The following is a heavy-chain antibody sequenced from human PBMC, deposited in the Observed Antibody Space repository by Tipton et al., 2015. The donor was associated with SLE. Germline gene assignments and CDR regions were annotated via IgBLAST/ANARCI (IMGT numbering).Heavy chain of an antibody. CDR3: ARGRDGYKNY. V-gene: IGHV4-61*09. CDR1: GGSISSGSYY. J-gene: IGHJ4*02. D-gene: IGHD5-24*01. CDR2: IYTSGTT. Sequence: LRLSCTVSGGSISSGSYYWSWIRQPAGKGLEWIGYIYTSGTTNYNPSLKSRVTISVDTSKNQFSLKLSSVTAADTAVYYCARGRDGYKNYWGQGTLVTVSS.